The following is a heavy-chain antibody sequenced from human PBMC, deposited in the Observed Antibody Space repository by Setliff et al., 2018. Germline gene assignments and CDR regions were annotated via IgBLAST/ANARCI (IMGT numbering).Heavy chain of an antibody. V-gene: IGHV5-51*01. Sequence: GESLKISCQGSGYSFAGYWIGWVRQMPGKGLEWMGIIYPGDSDTNYSPSFQGHVTISADKSISTAYLQWTSLKASDTAMYYCARGPSGSSSEGYFDYWGQGTLVTVSS. CDR2: IYPGDSDT. J-gene: IGHJ4*02. CDR3: ARGPSGSSSEGYFDY. CDR1: GYSFAGYW. D-gene: IGHD5-12*01.